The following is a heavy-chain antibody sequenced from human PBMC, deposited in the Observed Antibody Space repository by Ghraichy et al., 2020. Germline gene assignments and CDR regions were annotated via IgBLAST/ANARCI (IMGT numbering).Heavy chain of an antibody. CDR1: GHSITTYS. V-gene: IGHV4-59*13. Sequence: SETLSLTCTVSGHSITTYSWIWIRQPPGKGLEWIGYISYTEGTTYNPSLKSRVDISLDTSKNQFSLTLYNVTAADTAFYYCASGITRGAADFWGQGTLVTVSS. CDR3: ASGITRGAADF. CDR2: ISYTEGT. D-gene: IGHD3-10*01. J-gene: IGHJ4*02.